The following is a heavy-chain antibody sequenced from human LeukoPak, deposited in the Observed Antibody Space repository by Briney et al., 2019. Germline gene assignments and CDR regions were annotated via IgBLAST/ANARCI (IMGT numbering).Heavy chain of an antibody. D-gene: IGHD2/OR15-2a*01. CDR1: GGSLSSSNYY. CDR3: ARDSIGPRWFDP. J-gene: IGHJ5*02. V-gene: IGHV4-39*07. CDR2: IYYSGST. Sequence: SETLSLTCTVSGGSLSSSNYYWGWIRQPPGKGLEWIGSIYYSGSTYYNPPLKSRVTISVDTSKNQFSLKLSSVTAADTAVYECARDSIGPRWFDPWGQGTLVTVSS.